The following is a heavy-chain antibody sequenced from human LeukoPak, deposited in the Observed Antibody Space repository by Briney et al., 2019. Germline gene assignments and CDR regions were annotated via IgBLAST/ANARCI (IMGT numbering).Heavy chain of an antibody. CDR3: ARHSAYGDYIDY. J-gene: IGHJ4*02. Sequence: PSETLSLTCTVSGASITSSSFYWGWVRQSPGKGLDWIGSIYHSGKTYYNPSLKSRLTISVDSSKSRFSLKVTSLTAADAAVYHCARHSAYGDYIDYWGQGSLVTVSS. CDR1: GASITSSSFY. V-gene: IGHV4-39*01. D-gene: IGHD4-17*01. CDR2: IYHSGKT.